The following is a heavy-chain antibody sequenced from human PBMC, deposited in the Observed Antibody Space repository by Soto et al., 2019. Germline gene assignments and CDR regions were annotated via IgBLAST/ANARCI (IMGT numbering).Heavy chain of an antibody. D-gene: IGHD2-21*02. J-gene: IGHJ4*02. CDR2: IHSGGNT. CDR3: ARALVTTPPRTFDY. CDR1: GFSVSRTF. Sequence: GGSLRLSCAVSGFSVSRTFMNWVRQATGKGLEWVAVIHSGGNTFYGDSVKGRFTISRDNSKNMVYLQMTSLRGDDTAVYFCARALVTTPPRTFDYWGQGTLVTVSS. V-gene: IGHV3-66*01.